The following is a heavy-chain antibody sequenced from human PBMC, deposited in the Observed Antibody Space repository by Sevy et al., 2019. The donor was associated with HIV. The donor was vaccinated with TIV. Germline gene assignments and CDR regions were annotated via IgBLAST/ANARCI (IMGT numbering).Heavy chain of an antibody. CDR1: GFAFSSHA. Sequence: GGSLRLFCAASGFAFSSHAMHWVRQAPGKGLEWVAVISYEGTETFYAVSVEGRFTISRDNSKNMLSLQINSLRPEDTAVYFCARDGGYSIKWYPLYWGHGTLVTVSS. CDR2: ISYEGTET. CDR3: ARDGGYSIKWYPLY. J-gene: IGHJ4*01. D-gene: IGHD6-13*01. V-gene: IGHV3-30-3*01.